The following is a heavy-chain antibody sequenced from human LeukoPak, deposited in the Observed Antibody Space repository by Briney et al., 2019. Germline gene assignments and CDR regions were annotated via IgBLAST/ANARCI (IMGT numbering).Heavy chain of an antibody. Sequence: ASVKASCKASGGTFSSYAISWVRQAPGQGLEWMGRIIPIFGTANYAQKFQGRVTITTDESTSTAYMELSSLRSEDTAVYYCAREIFGDIVATTYYYYYYMDVWGKGTTVTVSS. D-gene: IGHD5-12*01. J-gene: IGHJ6*03. V-gene: IGHV1-69*05. CDR2: IIPIFGTA. CDR3: AREIFGDIVATTYYYYYYMDV. CDR1: GGTFSSYA.